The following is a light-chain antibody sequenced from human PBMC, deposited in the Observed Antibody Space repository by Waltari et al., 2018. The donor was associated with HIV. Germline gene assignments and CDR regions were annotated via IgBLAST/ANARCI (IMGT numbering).Light chain of an antibody. CDR2: KDS. CDR1: ALAKQY. J-gene: IGLJ2*01. CDR3: QSADISGTYQV. Sequence: SFELTQPPSVSVSPGQTARITCFGDALAKQYVYWYQKKPGQAPVVLIYKDSERPSGIPERFSGSSSGTTVTLTISGVQAEDEADYFCQSADISGTYQVFGGGTKLIVL. V-gene: IGLV3-25*03.